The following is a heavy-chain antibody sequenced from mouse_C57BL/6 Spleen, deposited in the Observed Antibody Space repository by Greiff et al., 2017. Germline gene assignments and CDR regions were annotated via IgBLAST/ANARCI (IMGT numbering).Heavy chain of an antibody. CDR1: GYTFTRYW. D-gene: IGHD2-14*01. J-gene: IGHJ3*01. Sequence: VQLQQPWAELVKPGASVKMSCKASGYTFTRYWITWGKQRPGPGLEWIGDIYPGSGSTNYNEKFKSKGTLTVDTSSSTAYMQLSSLTSEDSAVYYCARDYRAYWGQGTLVTVSA. CDR2: IYPGSGST. V-gene: IGHV1-55*01. CDR3: ARDYRAY.